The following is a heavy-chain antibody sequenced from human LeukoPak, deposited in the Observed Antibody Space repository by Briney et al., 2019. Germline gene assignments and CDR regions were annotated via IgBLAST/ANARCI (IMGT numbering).Heavy chain of an antibody. CDR3: ARDRIAGIDY. CDR2: TSSSSSYI. V-gene: IGHV3-21*01. CDR1: GFTFSSYS. Sequence: PGGSLRLSCAASGFTFSSYSSSTSSSSSYIYYADSVKGRFTISRDNAKNSLYLQMNSLRAEDTAVYYCARDRIAGIDYWGQGTLVTVSS. D-gene: IGHD1-14*01. J-gene: IGHJ4*02.